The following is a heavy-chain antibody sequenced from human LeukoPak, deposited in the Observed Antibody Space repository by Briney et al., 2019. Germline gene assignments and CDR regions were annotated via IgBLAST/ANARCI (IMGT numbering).Heavy chain of an antibody. CDR2: ISSSSSYI. CDR3: ARDFDVEDTTADY. V-gene: IGHV3-21*01. Sequence: GGSLRLSCAASGFTFSSYSMNWVRQAPGKGLEWVSSISSSSSYIYYADSVKGRFTISRDNAKNSLYLQMNSLRAEDTAVYYCARDFDVEDTTADYWGQGTLVTVSS. D-gene: IGHD5-18*01. CDR1: GFTFSSYS. J-gene: IGHJ4*02.